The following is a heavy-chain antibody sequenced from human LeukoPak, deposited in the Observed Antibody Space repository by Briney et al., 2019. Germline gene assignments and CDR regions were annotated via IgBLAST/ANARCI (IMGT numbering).Heavy chain of an antibody. CDR3: AGNLYYYDSSGYYYY. V-gene: IGHV3-7*01. Sequence: GGSLRLSCAASGFSIGNYWMNWVRQAPGKGLEWVANLKQDGSEKYYVDSVKGRFIISRDNAKNSLYLQMNSLRAEDTAVYYCAGNLYYYDSSGYYYYWGQGTLVTVSS. CDR1: GFSIGNYW. J-gene: IGHJ4*02. CDR2: LKQDGSEK. D-gene: IGHD3-22*01.